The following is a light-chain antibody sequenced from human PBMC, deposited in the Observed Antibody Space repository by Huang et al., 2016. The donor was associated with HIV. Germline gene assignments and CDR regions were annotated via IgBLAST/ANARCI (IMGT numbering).Light chain of an antibody. CDR1: QSVGSN. CDR3: QQHNTWPRT. J-gene: IGKJ1*01. V-gene: IGKV3-15*01. CDR2: AAS. Sequence: EIVMTQSPATLSVSPGARATLSCRASQSVGSNLAWYQQRRGQAPRLLIYAASTRASGIPSRFSGSGSGTEFTLTVSSLQSEDFAVYYCQQHNTWPRTFGQGTRV.